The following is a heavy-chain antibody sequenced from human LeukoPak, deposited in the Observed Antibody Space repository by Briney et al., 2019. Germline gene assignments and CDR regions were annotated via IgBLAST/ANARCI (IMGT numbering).Heavy chain of an antibody. CDR3: AKGGNPYSFANQNFDS. D-gene: IGHD3-16*01. CDR1: GFTFSSYG. J-gene: IGHJ4*02. Sequence: PGGSLRLSCAASGFTFSSYGMHWVRQAPGKGLEWVAFIRYDGSNKYYADSVKGRFTISRDNSKNTLYLQMNSLRAEDTAVYYCAKGGNPYSFANQNFDSWGQGTLVTVSS. CDR2: IRYDGSNK. V-gene: IGHV3-30*02.